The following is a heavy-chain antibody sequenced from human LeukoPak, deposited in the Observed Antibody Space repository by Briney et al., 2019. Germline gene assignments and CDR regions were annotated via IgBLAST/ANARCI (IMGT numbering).Heavy chain of an antibody. CDR1: GVTFTNYA. CDR3: AKVPAGNKVEY. CDR2: ISISGGST. J-gene: IGHJ4*02. Sequence: GGSLRLSCAASGVTFTNYAMTWVRQAPGKGPEWVSGISISGGSTDYADSVKGRFTISRDNSKNTLYLQMNSLRAEGTAVYYCAKVPAGNKVEYWGQGTLVTVSS. V-gene: IGHV3-23*01. D-gene: IGHD6-19*01.